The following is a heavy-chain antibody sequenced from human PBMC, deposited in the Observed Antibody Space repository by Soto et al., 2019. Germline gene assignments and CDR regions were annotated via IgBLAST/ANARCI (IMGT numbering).Heavy chain of an antibody. V-gene: IGHV4-39*01. Sequence: QLQLQESGPGLVKPSETLSLTCTVSGGSISSSSYYWGWIRQPPGKGLEWIGSIYYSGSTYYNPSLKCRVTRSVDTSKNQFSLMPSSVTAADTAVDYCATVEGGIAARRAMDYWGQGTLVTVSS. J-gene: IGHJ4*02. D-gene: IGHD6-6*01. CDR1: GGSISSSSYY. CDR3: ATVEGGIAARRAMDY. CDR2: IYYSGST.